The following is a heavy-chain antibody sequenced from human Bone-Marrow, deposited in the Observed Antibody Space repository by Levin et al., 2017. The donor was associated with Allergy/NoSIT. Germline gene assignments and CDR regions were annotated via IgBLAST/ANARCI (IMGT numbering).Heavy chain of an antibody. V-gene: IGHV3-23*01. J-gene: IGHJ4*02. Sequence: GGSLRLSCAASGFTFNSYALSWVRQAPGKGLEWVSAISGSGSSTYYADSVKGRFTISRDNSKTTLYLQMTSLRAEDPAVYYCAKSAGWVAGAVALIWGQGALVTVSS. D-gene: IGHD6-19*01. CDR1: GFTFNSYA. CDR3: AKSAGWVAGAVALI. CDR2: ISGSGSST.